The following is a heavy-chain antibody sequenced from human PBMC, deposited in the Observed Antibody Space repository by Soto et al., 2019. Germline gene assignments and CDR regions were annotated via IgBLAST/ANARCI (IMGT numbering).Heavy chain of an antibody. V-gene: IGHV3-30*04. CDR1: GFTFTSYA. Sequence: VGSLRLSCVASGFTFTSYAMHWVRQAPGKGLVWLASKSHDGKNEYYADFVKGRFTISRDNSKNTLSLEMNSLRAEDTAVYHCVRGGGSFDYWGQGTLVTVSS. J-gene: IGHJ4*02. CDR2: KSHDGKNE. D-gene: IGHD1-26*01. CDR3: VRGGGSFDY.